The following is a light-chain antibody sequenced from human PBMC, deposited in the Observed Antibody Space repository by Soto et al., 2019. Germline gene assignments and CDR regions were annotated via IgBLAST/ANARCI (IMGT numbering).Light chain of an antibody. CDR3: AAWDDSLNGYV. CDR1: RSHIGSNA. CDR2: SNH. V-gene: IGLV1-44*01. J-gene: IGLJ1*01. Sequence: QSVLTQPPSASGTPGQRVTISCSGSRSHIGSNAVAWYQQLPGTAPKLLIYSNHQRPSGVPDRFSGSKSGTSASLAISGLQSEDEADYYCAAWDDSLNGYVFGTGTKVTVL.